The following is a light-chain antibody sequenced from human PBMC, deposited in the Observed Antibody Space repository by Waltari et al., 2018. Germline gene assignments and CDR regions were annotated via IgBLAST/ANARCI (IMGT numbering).Light chain of an antibody. Sequence: QTVVTQESSFHVSPGAPVTLTCGLRPGSVSTRYHPSWYQQTPGQAPRTLIYTTNIRSSGVPYRFSGSILGNKAALTITGAQTDDEADYYCALYMGHGISVFGGGTKLTVL. V-gene: IGLV8-61*01. CDR2: TTN. J-gene: IGLJ3*02. CDR1: PGSVSTRYH. CDR3: ALYMGHGISV.